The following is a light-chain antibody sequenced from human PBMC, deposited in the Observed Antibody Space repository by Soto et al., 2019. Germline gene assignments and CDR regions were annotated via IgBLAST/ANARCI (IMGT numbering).Light chain of an antibody. CDR2: ATS. J-gene: IGKJ2*02. Sequence: DIQMTQSPSSLSASVGDRVTITCRASQSISNYLNWYQQKPGKAPKLLIYATSNLQSGVPSRFSGSRSGTDFTLTISSLQPEDFATYFCHQSHSLPCTFGQGTKLEIK. CDR1: QSISNY. V-gene: IGKV1-39*01. CDR3: HQSHSLPCT.